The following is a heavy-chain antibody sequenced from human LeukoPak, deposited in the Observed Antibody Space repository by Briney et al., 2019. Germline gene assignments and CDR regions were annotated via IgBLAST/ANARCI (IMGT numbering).Heavy chain of an antibody. Sequence: GASVKVSCKASGYTFTNYYIYWVRQAPGQGLEWMGIINPSGGRTDYAQNFQGRDTVTRDTSTSTAYMELSSLRSEDTAVYFCARTRGYSAYDYFDYWGQGTLVTVSS. V-gene: IGHV1-46*01. CDR3: ARTRGYSAYDYFDY. D-gene: IGHD5-12*01. CDR2: INPSGGRT. CDR1: GYTFTNYY. J-gene: IGHJ4*02.